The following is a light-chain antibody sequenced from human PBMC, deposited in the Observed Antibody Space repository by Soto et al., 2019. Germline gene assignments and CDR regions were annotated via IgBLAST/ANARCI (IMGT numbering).Light chain of an antibody. J-gene: IGLJ3*02. CDR2: EGT. CDR3: CSYAGSSSWV. CDR1: SSDVGSYNL. V-gene: IGLV2-23*01. Sequence: QSALTQPASVSGSPGQSITISCTGTSSDVGSYNLVSWYQHHPGKAPKLMIYEGTKRPSGVYSRFSGAKSGNTASLTISGLQAGDEADYYCCSYAGSSSWVFGGGTKLTVL.